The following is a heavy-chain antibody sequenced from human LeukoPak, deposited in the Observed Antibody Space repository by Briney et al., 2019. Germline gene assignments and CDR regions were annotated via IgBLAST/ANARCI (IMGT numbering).Heavy chain of an antibody. CDR1: GGSISSGGYY. Sequence: SETLSLTRTVSGGSISSGGYYWSWIRQHPGKGLEWIGYIYYSGSTYYNPSLKSRVTISVDTSKNQFSLKLSSVTAADTAVYYCARIPGYSSSWDLDYWGQGTLVTVSS. CDR2: IYYSGST. CDR3: ARIPGYSSSWDLDY. V-gene: IGHV4-31*03. D-gene: IGHD6-13*01. J-gene: IGHJ4*02.